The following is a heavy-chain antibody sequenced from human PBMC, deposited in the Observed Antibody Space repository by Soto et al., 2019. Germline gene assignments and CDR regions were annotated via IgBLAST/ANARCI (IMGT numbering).Heavy chain of an antibody. J-gene: IGHJ4*02. CDR3: AKDGGRDYGQCDY. CDR1: GFTFSSYG. CDR2: ISYDGSNK. V-gene: IGHV3-30*18. D-gene: IGHD4-17*01. Sequence: GGSLRLSCAASGFTFSSYGMHWVRQAPGKGLEWVAVISYDGSNKYYADSVKGRFTISRDNSKNTLYLQMNSLRAEDTAVYYCAKDGGRDYGQCDYWGQGTLVT.